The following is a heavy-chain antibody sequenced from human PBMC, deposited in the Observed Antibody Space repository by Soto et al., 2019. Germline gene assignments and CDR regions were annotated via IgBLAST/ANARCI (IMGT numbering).Heavy chain of an antibody. CDR2: IHPSDSET. V-gene: IGHV5-51*01. D-gene: IGHD1-1*01. CDR1: EYIFTNFW. J-gene: IGHJ3*02. CDR3: ARRVETTSMWAYDI. Sequence: PRESLKISCKTSEYIFTNFWIGWVRQMPGKGLEWMGSIHPSDSETRYSPSFQGQVTISGDKSIFTAYLQWSSLKASDTAIYYCARRVETTSMWAYDIWGQGTMVTVSS.